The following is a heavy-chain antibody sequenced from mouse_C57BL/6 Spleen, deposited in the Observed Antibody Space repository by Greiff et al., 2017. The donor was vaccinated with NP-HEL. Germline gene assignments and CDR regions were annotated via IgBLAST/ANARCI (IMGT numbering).Heavy chain of an antibody. J-gene: IGHJ3*01. CDR1: GFNIKDYY. CDR3: TTPRDYSAWFAY. Sequence: VQLQQSGAELVRPGASVKLSCTASGFNIKDYYMHWVKQRPEQGLEWIGRIDPEDGETASAPKFQGTATMTADTSSNTPYLQLSSLTAEDTAFYYCTTPRDYSAWFAYWGQGTLVTVSA. D-gene: IGHD2-12*01. V-gene: IGHV14-1*01. CDR2: IDPEDGET.